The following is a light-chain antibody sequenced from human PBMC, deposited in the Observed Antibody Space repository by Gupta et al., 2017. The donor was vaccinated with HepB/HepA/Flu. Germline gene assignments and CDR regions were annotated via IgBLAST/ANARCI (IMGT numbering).Light chain of an antibody. CDR1: KLGDKY. CDR2: QDS. J-gene: IGLJ2*01. CDR3: QVWDSSTVI. Sequence: SSDLTQPPSVSVSPGQTASITCSGDKLGDKYTCWYQQKPGQSPVMVIYQDSKRTSGIPERFSGSNSANTATLTIRGTQAMDEAYYYCQVWDSSTVIFGGGTKLTVL. V-gene: IGLV3-1*01.